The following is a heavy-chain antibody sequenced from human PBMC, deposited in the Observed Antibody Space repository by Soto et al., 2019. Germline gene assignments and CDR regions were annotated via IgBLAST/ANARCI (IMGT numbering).Heavy chain of an antibody. CDR1: GFTVISNY. D-gene: IGHD4-17*01. Sequence: EVQLVESGGGLIQPGGSLRLSCAASGFTVISNYMSWVRQAPGKGLEWVSVIYSGGSTYYADSVKGRFTISRDNSKYTLYVQMNSLRAEDTAVYYCARDLWDYGALFYGMDVWGQGTTFTVSS. J-gene: IGHJ6*02. V-gene: IGHV3-53*01. CDR2: IYSGGST. CDR3: ARDLWDYGALFYGMDV.